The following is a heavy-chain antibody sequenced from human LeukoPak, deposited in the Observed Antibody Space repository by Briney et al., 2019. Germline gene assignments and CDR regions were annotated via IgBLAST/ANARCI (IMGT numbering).Heavy chain of an antibody. CDR2: MNPNSGNT. V-gene: IGHV1-8*01. CDR1: GYTFTSYD. D-gene: IGHD3-3*01. J-gene: IGHJ5*02. CDR3: AREGPGTIFGVVDP. Sequence: ASVKVSCKASGYTFTSYDINWVRQAPGQGLEWMGWMNPNSGNTVYAQKFQGRVTMTSNTSISTAYMELSSLRSEDTAVYYCAREGPGTIFGVVDPWGQGTLVTVSS.